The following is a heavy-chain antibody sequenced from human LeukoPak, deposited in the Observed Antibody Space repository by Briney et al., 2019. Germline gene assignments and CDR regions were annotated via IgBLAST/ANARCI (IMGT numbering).Heavy chain of an antibody. CDR3: ARRRYYDSSGYLE. D-gene: IGHD3-22*01. CDR2: IYYSGRT. V-gene: IGHV4-39*01. Sequence: SETLSLTCTIFGDSVSRSDSYWDWIRQPPGKGLEWIGTIYYSGRTYYSPSLKSRVTLSVDMSNNQFTLPLSSVTAADTALYFCARRRYYDSSGYLEWGQGTLVTVSS. J-gene: IGHJ1*01. CDR1: GDSVSRSDSY.